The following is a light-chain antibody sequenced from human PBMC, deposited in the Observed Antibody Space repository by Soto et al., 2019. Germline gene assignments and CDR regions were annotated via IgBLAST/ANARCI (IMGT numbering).Light chain of an antibody. CDR1: SSDVGGYHY. CDR2: EVS. J-gene: IGLJ1*01. V-gene: IGLV2-14*01. CDR3: SSYTSSSTPHYV. Sequence: QSVLTQPASVSGSPGQSITISCTGTSSDVGGYHYVSWYQLLPGKAPKLILFEVSIRPSGVSSRFSGSKSGNTASLAISGLQAEDEADYYCSSYTSSSTPHYVFGTGTKVTVL.